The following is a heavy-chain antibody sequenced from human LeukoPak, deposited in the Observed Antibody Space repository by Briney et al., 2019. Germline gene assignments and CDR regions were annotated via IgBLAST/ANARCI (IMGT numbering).Heavy chain of an antibody. V-gene: IGHV1-46*01. Sequence: GASVKVSCKASGYTFTSYYMHWVRQAPGQGLEGMGIINPSGGSTSYAQKFQGRVTMTRDTSTSTVYMELSSLRSEDTAVYYCARDLRVTTVPGAFDIWGQGTMVTVSS. CDR1: GYTFTSYY. D-gene: IGHD4-17*01. CDR3: ARDLRVTTVPGAFDI. CDR2: INPSGGST. J-gene: IGHJ3*02.